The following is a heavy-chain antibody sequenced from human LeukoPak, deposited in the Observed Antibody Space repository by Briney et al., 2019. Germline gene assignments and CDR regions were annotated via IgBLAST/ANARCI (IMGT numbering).Heavy chain of an antibody. V-gene: IGHV1-18*01. Sequence: VASVKISCKASGYTFANYGISWVRLAPGQRLEWMGWTSTYNDNTNYAQKFQDRVTMTTDTSTSTAYMELRSLRSDDTAVYYCARGQIYWYFDLWGRGTLVTVSS. J-gene: IGHJ2*01. CDR2: TSTYNDNT. CDR3: ARGQIYWYFDL. CDR1: GYTFANYG.